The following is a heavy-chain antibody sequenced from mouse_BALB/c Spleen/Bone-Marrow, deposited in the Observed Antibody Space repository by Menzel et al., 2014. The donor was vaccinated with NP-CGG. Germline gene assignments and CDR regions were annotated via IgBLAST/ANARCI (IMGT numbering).Heavy chain of an antibody. Sequence: EVQLEESGGGLVQPGGSMNLSCAASGFTFSDAWMAWVRPSPEKGLGWVAEIRIKANNHATYYAESVKGRFTISRDDSKSSVYLQMNSLRAEDTGIYYCATYYGNYWGQGTTLTVSS. J-gene: IGHJ2*01. CDR1: GFTFSDAW. CDR3: ATYYGNY. D-gene: IGHD2-10*01. V-gene: IGHV6-6*01. CDR2: IRIKANNHAT.